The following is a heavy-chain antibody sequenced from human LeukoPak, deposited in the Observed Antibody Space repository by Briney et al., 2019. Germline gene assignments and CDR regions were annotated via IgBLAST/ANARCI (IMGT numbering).Heavy chain of an antibody. V-gene: IGHV3-23*01. CDR1: GFTFSSYA. Sequence: PGGSLRLSCAASGFTFSSYAMSWVRQAPGKGLEWVSAISGSGGSTYYADSVKGRFTISRDNSKNTLYLQMNSLRAEDTAAYYCATRRDEDYYYYYYMDVWGKGTTVTVSS. J-gene: IGHJ6*03. D-gene: IGHD5-24*01. CDR3: ATRRDEDYYYYYYMDV. CDR2: ISGSGGST.